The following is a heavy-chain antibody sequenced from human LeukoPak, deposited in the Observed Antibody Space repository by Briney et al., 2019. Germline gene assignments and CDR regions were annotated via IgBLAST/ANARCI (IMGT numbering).Heavy chain of an antibody. Sequence: HSGGSLRLSCEASGFTFSTNDMSLVRQAPGKGLEWVSVFSVRGGRPYYADSVKGRFTISRDNSKNTLYLQMNSLRAEDTAVYYCARYNSGWNDYWGQGTLVTVSS. V-gene: IGHV3-23*01. CDR1: GFTFSTND. J-gene: IGHJ4*02. D-gene: IGHD6-19*01. CDR3: ARYNSGWNDY. CDR2: FSVRGGRP.